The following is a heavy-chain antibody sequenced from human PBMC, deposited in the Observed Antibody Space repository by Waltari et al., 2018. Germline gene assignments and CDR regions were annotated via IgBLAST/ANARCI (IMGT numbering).Heavy chain of an antibody. J-gene: IGHJ5*02. CDR2: IWFDGSKT. CDR3: AKDAFGNTYLDH. Sequence: QIQLVESGGGVVQPGMSLRLSCAASGFSLSNFGMHLVRPAPGKGLELVALIWFDGSKTYYADSVRGRFTISRDDSKNTLYLDINTLRVDDTAIYYCAKDAFGNTYLDHWGQGTLVTVSS. D-gene: IGHD3-10*01. CDR1: GFSLSNFG. V-gene: IGHV3-33*06.